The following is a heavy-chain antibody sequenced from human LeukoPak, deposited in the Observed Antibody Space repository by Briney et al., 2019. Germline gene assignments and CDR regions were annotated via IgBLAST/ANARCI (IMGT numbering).Heavy chain of an antibody. CDR3: AKDIGRSSGPTDY. V-gene: IGHV3-30*02. D-gene: IGHD3-22*01. CDR1: GFTLSSYG. Sequence: GGSLRLSCAASGFTLSSYGMHWVRQAPGKGLEWVAFIRYDGSNNYYADSVKGGFTISRDNYKNTLYLQMNSLRAEDTAVYYWAKDIGRSSGPTDYWGQGTLVTVSS. J-gene: IGHJ4*02. CDR2: IRYDGSNN.